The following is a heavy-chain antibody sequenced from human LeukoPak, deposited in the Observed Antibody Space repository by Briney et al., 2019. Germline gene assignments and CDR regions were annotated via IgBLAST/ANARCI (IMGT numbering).Heavy chain of an antibody. V-gene: IGHV4-59*11. Sequence: SETLSLTCTVSGVSISSHYWSWVRQPPGKGLEWVGYIYYSGSTNYNPSLKSRVTISVDTSKNQFSLKLSSVTAADTAVYYCARAAAIRDSGWFDPWGQGTLATVSS. D-gene: IGHD2-21*02. CDR3: ARAAAIRDSGWFDP. CDR1: GVSISSHY. CDR2: IYYSGST. J-gene: IGHJ5*02.